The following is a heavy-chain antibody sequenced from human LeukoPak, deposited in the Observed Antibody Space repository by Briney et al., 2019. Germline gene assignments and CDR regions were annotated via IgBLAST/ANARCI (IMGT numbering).Heavy chain of an antibody. D-gene: IGHD7-27*01. Sequence: GGSLRLSCAASGFTFSSYGMHWVRRAPGKGLEWVAVISYDGSNKYYADSVKGRFTISSDNSKNTLYLQMNSLRAEDTAVYYCAKDSALGPADYWGQGTLVTVSS. CDR1: GFTFSSYG. CDR3: AKDSALGPADY. V-gene: IGHV3-30*18. J-gene: IGHJ4*02. CDR2: ISYDGSNK.